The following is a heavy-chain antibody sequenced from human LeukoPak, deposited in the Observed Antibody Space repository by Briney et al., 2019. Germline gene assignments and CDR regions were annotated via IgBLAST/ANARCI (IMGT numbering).Heavy chain of an antibody. D-gene: IGHD6-13*01. CDR2: ISYDRSNK. Sequence: GGSLRLSCAASGFTFSSYAMHWVRQAPGKGLGWGAVISYDRSNKYYADSVKGRFTISRDNSKNTLYLQMNSLRAEDTAVYYCARDRVWFGSSWQLDYWGQGTLVTVSS. V-gene: IGHV3-30-3*01. CDR3: ARDRVWFGSSWQLDY. J-gene: IGHJ4*02. CDR1: GFTFSSYA.